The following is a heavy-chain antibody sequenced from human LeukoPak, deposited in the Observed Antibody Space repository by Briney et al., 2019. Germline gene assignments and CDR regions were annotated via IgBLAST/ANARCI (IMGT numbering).Heavy chain of an antibody. CDR2: INRNSDRI. J-gene: IGHJ3*01. V-gene: IGHV3-9*01. D-gene: IGHD3-22*01. Sequence: GGSLRLSCAASGFTFNDHAMYWVRQAPGKGLEWVSGINRNSDRIGYADSVKGRFTISRDDAKNSLFLQMNSLRAEDTALYYCARASYYYDTTGLGAVDVWGQGTMVTVSS. CDR3: ARASYYYDTTGLGAVDV. CDR1: GFTFNDHA.